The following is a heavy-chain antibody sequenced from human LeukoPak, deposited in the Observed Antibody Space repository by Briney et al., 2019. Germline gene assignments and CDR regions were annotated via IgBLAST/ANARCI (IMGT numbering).Heavy chain of an antibody. CDR2: IYYSGST. J-gene: IGHJ6*02. V-gene: IGHV4-39*01. Sequence: SETLSLTCSVSGGSFTSSSYYWGWIRQPPGKGLEWIGSIYYSGSTYYNPSLKSRVTISVDTSKNQFSLKLSSVTAADTAVYYCARHRRDIRYFDWEPTYYYGMDVWGQGTTVTVSS. D-gene: IGHD3-9*01. CDR1: GGSFTSSSYY. CDR3: ARHRRDIRYFDWEPTYYYGMDV.